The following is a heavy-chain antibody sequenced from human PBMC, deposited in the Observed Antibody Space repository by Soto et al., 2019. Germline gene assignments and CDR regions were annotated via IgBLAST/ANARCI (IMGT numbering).Heavy chain of an antibody. V-gene: IGHV4-39*01. Sequence: SETLSLTCSVSGYSVTSSDYYWAWIRQPPGKGLEWIGGMFYSGLTYYNPSLKSRVTLSVDTSKNQFSVRLNSVTAADTAVYYCAPLSVSLSGPYGIHVWGQGTTVTVSS. J-gene: IGHJ6*02. CDR2: MFYSGLT. CDR1: GYSVTSSDYY. CDR3: APLSVSLSGPYGIHV. D-gene: IGHD2-15*01.